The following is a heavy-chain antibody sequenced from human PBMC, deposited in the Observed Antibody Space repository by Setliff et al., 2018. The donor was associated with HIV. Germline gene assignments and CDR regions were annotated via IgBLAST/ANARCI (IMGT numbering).Heavy chain of an antibody. CDR2: ISWDSDFI. CDR1: GFTFSSYV. CDR3: VREGSVGGRYYYYMNL. V-gene: IGHV3-9*01. Sequence: GGSLRLSCEASGFTFSSYVMYWVRQAPGKGLEWVSTISWDSDFIAYADSVKGRFTVARDNANNSLYLQMNSLRPEDSALYYCVREGSVGGRYYYYMNLWGKGTTVTVSS. D-gene: IGHD6-19*01. J-gene: IGHJ6*03.